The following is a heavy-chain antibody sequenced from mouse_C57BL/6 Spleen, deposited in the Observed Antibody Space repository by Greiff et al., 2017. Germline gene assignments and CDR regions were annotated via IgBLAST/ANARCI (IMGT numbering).Heavy chain of an antibody. D-gene: IGHD2-5*01. CDR3: ARTYYSNPWFAY. CDR2: ISSGSSTI. V-gene: IGHV5-17*01. J-gene: IGHJ3*01. Sequence: VQLKESGGGLVKPGGSLKLSCAASGFTFSDYGMHWVRQAPEKGLEWVAYISSGSSTIYYADTVKGRFTISRDNAKNTLFLQMTRLRSEDTAMYYCARTYYSNPWFAYWGQGTLVTVSA. CDR1: GFTFSDYG.